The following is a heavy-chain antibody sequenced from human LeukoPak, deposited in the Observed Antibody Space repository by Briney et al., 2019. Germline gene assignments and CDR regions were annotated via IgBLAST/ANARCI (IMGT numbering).Heavy chain of an antibody. J-gene: IGHJ4*02. V-gene: IGHV3-21*01. CDR1: GFTFSSYS. D-gene: IGHD5-18*01. CDR3: ARVRRDGYSYGYSDY. CDR2: ISSSSSYI. Sequence: PGGSLRLSCAASGFTFSSYSMNWVRQAPGKGLEWVSSISSSSSYIYYADSVKGRFTISRDNAKNSLYLQMNSLRAEDTAVYYCARVRRDGYSYGYSDYWGQGTLVTVSS.